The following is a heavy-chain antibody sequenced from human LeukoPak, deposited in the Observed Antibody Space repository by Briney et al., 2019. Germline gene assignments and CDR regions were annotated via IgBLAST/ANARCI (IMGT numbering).Heavy chain of an antibody. CDR2: INHSGST. Sequence: ASETLSLTCAVYGGSFSGYYWSWIRQPPGKGLEWIGEINHSGSTNYNPSLKSRVTISVDTSKNQFSLKLSSVTAADTAVYYCARGKNRSCSSTSCYTYYYYGMDVWGQGTTVTVSS. CDR3: ARGKNRSCSSTSCYTYYYYGMDV. CDR1: GGSFSGYY. J-gene: IGHJ6*02. V-gene: IGHV4-34*01. D-gene: IGHD2-2*02.